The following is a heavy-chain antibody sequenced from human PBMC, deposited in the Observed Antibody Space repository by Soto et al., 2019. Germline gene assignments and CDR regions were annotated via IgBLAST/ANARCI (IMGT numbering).Heavy chain of an antibody. D-gene: IGHD3-3*01. CDR2: IIPIFGTA. J-gene: IGHJ4*02. V-gene: IGHV1-69*05. Sequence: SVKVSCKASGGTFSSYAISWVRQAPGQGLEWMGGIIPIFGTANYAQKFQGRVTMTRDTSISTAYMELSRLRSDDTAVYYCARSLHDFWSGYYTTSYYFDYWGQGTLVTVSS. CDR3: ARSLHDFWSGYYTTSYYFDY. CDR1: GGTFSSYA.